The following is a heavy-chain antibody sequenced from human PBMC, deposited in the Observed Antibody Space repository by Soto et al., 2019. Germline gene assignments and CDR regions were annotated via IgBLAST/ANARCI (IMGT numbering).Heavy chain of an antibody. CDR3: AREGNTVAGTGRGDY. D-gene: IGHD6-19*01. CDR1: GGTFSSYT. CDR2: IIPILGIA. V-gene: IGHV1-69*08. Sequence: QVQLVQSGAEVKKPWSSVKVSCKASGGTFSSYTISWVRQAPGQGLEWMGRIIPILGIANYAQKFQGRVTITADKSTSTAYMELSSLRSEDTAVYYCAREGNTVAGTGRGDYWGQGTLVTVSS. J-gene: IGHJ4*02.